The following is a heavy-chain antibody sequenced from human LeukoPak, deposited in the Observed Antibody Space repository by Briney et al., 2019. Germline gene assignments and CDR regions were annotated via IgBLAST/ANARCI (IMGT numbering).Heavy chain of an antibody. CDR1: GYTFTNYD. Sequence: ASVKVSCKASGYTFTNYDINWVRQATGQGLEWMGWMNPESGHTGYTQKLQGRVTMTRDTSISTAHLELSSLTSEDTAVYYCASFVSQKRIMGATRLPYYSSYYMDLWGTGTTVTVSS. V-gene: IGHV1-8*01. CDR3: ASFVSQKRIMGATRLPYYSSYYMDL. CDR2: MNPESGHT. D-gene: IGHD1-26*01. J-gene: IGHJ6*03.